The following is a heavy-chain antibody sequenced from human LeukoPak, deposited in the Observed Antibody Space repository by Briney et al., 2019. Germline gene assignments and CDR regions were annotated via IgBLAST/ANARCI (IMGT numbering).Heavy chain of an antibody. V-gene: IGHV4-61*01. Sequence: SGTLSLTCTVSGGSVSSGSYYWSWIRQPPGKGLEWIGYIYYSGSTNYNPSLKSRVTISVDTSKNQFSLKLSSVTAADTAVYYCARDGDSRGTGAFDIWGQGTMVTVSS. CDR2: IYYSGST. CDR1: GGSVSSGSYY. D-gene: IGHD1-1*01. CDR3: ARDGDSRGTGAFDI. J-gene: IGHJ3*02.